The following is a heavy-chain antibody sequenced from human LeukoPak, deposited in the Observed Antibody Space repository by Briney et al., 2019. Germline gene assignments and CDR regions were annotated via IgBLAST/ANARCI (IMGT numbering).Heavy chain of an antibody. J-gene: IGHJ4*02. CDR3: ATYRQVLLPFES. CDR1: GFTFCIFA. CDR2: IFPSGGEI. Sequence: GGSLRLSCAASGFTFCIFAMIGVRQPPGKGVEWVSSIFPSGGEIHYADSVRGRFTISRDNSKSTLSLQMNSLRAEDTAIYYCATYRQVLLPFESWGQGTLVTVSS. V-gene: IGHV3-23*01. D-gene: IGHD2-8*02.